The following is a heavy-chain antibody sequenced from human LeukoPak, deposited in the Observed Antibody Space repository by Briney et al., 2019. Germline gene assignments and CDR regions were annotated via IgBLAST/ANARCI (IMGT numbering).Heavy chain of an antibody. CDR1: GFTFSSYS. Sequence: GGSLRLSCAASGFTFSSYSMNWVRPAPGKGLEWVSSISSSSSYIYYADSVKGRFTISRDNAKNSLYLQMNSLRAEDTAVYYCARSAGYSGYDPNFDYWGQGTLVTVSS. CDR3: ARSAGYSGYDPNFDY. J-gene: IGHJ4*02. D-gene: IGHD5-12*01. CDR2: ISSSSSYI. V-gene: IGHV3-21*01.